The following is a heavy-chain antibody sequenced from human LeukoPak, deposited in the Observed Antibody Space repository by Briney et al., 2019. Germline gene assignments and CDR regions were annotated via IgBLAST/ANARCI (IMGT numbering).Heavy chain of an antibody. CDR3: ARGPIVVGTYYYMDV. J-gene: IGHJ6*03. Sequence: GGSLRLSCAASGFTVSSYYMSWVRQAPGKGLEWVSVIYSGGSTNYAASVKGRFTISRDNAKNTLYLQMNSLRVEDTAVYYCARGPIVVGTYYYMDVWGKGTTVTVSS. D-gene: IGHD2-2*01. CDR2: IYSGGST. CDR1: GFTVSSYY. V-gene: IGHV3-53*01.